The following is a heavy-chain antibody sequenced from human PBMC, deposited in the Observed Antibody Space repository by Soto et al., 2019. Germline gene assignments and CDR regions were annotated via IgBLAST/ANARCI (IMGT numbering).Heavy chain of an antibody. CDR2: ISGSGGST. V-gene: IGHV3-23*01. J-gene: IGHJ6*03. Sequence: GGSLRLSCAASGFTFSSYAMSWVRQAPGKGLEWVSAISGSGGSTYYADSVKGRFTISRDNSKNTLYLQMNSLRAEDTAVYYCAKDRACSGGSCYKRDYYYYMDVWGKGTTVTVSS. CDR3: AKDRACSGGSCYKRDYYYYMDV. D-gene: IGHD2-15*01. CDR1: GFTFSSYA.